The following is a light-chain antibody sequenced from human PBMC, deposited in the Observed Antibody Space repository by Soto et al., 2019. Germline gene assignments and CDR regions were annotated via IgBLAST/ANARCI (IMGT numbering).Light chain of an antibody. CDR1: QSFRGL. CDR2: DAS. V-gene: IGKV3-11*01. CDR3: QQRSNWPPT. J-gene: IGKJ1*01. Sequence: EVVLTQSPVTLSLSPGERATLSCRASQSFRGLLAWYQQKPGQAPRLLIYDASTRATGIPARFSGSGSGTDFTLTITSLEPEDFAVYYCQQRSNWPPTFGQGTKVDIK.